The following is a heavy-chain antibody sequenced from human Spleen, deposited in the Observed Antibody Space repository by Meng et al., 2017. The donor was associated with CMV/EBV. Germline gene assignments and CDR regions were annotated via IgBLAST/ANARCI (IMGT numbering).Heavy chain of an antibody. CDR3: ARMRCDGDCFFDF. CDR2: VYPGDSDT. CDR1: GYSFTNYW. Sequence: GESLKISCKSSGYSFTNYWIAWVRQMPGKGLEWMGFVYPGDSDTRYSPSVQGQVTISADKSISTAYLQWSSLKASDTAIYYCARMRCDGDCFFDFWGQGTLVTVSS. J-gene: IGHJ4*02. D-gene: IGHD2-21*01. V-gene: IGHV5-51*01.